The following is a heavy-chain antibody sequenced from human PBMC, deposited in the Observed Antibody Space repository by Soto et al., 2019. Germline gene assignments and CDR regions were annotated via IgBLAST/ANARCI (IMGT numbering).Heavy chain of an antibody. CDR1: GGSFSGYY. J-gene: IGHJ4*02. CDR3: ARDRYVWGSYRYVPFDY. CDR2: INHSGST. D-gene: IGHD3-16*02. V-gene: IGHV4-34*01. Sequence: PSATLSLTCAVYGGSFSGYYWSWIRQPPGKGLEWIGEINHSGSTNYNPSLKSRVTISVDTSKNQSSLKLSSVTAADTAVYYCARDRYVWGSYRYVPFDYWGQGTLVTVSS.